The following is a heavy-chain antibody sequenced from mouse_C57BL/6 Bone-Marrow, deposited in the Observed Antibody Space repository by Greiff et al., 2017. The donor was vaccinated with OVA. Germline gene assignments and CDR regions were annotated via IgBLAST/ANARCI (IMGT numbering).Heavy chain of an antibody. J-gene: IGHJ1*03. CDR2: IWSGGST. V-gene: IGHV2-2*01. CDR1: GFSLTSYG. D-gene: IGHD1-1*01. Sequence: VQLQQSGPGLVQPSQSLSITCTVSGFSLTSYGVHWVRQSPGKGLEWLGVIWSGGSTDYNAAFISRLSISKDNSKSQVFFKMNSLQADDTAIYYCARKATTVVATSSSWYFDVWGTGTTVTVSS. CDR3: ARKATTVVATSSSWYFDV.